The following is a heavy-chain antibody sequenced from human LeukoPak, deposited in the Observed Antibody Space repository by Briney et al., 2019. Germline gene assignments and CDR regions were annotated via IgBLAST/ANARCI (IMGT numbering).Heavy chain of an antibody. Sequence: EPSETLSLTCAVYGGSFSGYYWSWIRQPPGKGLEWIGEINHSGSTNYNPSLKSRVTISVDTSKNQFSLKLSSVTAADTAVYYCARVEVGATDAFDIWGQGTMVTVSS. J-gene: IGHJ3*02. CDR1: GGSFSGYY. D-gene: IGHD1-26*01. CDR3: ARVEVGATDAFDI. CDR2: INHSGST. V-gene: IGHV4-34*01.